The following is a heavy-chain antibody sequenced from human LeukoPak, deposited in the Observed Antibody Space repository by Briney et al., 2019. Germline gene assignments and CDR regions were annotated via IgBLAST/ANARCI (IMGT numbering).Heavy chain of an antibody. D-gene: IGHD1-1*01. Sequence: SETLSLTCTLSRGSIRTYYWTCIRQPPGKGLEWIGYIDHSGSTKYNPSLKSRVRISVDTSKNEFSLRMTSVTAADTAVYYCARDGEVKGMTGSVFSWGPKTMSYYSGMDVWGRGTTVTVSS. J-gene: IGHJ6*02. CDR1: RGSIRTYY. CDR3: ARDGEVKGMTGSVFSWGPKTMSYYSGMDV. V-gene: IGHV4-59*12. CDR2: IDHSGST.